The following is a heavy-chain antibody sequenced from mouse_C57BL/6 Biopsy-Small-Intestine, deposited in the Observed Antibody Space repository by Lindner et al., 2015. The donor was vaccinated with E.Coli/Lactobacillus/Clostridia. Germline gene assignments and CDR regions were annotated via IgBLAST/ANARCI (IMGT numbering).Heavy chain of an antibody. CDR3: AREGAWDLYYFDY. D-gene: IGHD4-1*01. J-gene: IGHJ2*01. Sequence: VQLQESGAELVKPGASVKISCKASGYAFSSYWMNWVKQRPGKGLEWIGQIYPGDGDTNYNGKFKGKATLTADKSSSTAYMQLSSLTSEDSAAYFCAREGAWDLYYFDYWGQGTTLTVSS. V-gene: IGHV1-80*01. CDR1: GYAFSSYW. CDR2: IYPGDGDT.